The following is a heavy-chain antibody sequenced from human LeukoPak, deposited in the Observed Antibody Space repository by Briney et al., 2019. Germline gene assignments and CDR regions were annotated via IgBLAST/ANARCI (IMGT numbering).Heavy chain of an antibody. V-gene: IGHV3-20*04. CDR2: INWNGDRT. Sequence: GWSLRLSCVASGFTFDDYGMNWVRQATGKGLEWGSGINWNGDRTGYADSVKGRFTISRDNAKNSLYLHMNNLRAEDTALYYCARVGSSGYYSYFDYWGQGTLVTVSS. CDR1: GFTFDDYG. D-gene: IGHD3-22*01. CDR3: ARVGSSGYYSYFDY. J-gene: IGHJ4*02.